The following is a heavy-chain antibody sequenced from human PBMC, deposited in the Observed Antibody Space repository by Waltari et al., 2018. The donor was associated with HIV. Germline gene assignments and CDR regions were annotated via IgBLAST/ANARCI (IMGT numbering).Heavy chain of an antibody. V-gene: IGHV3-7*01. D-gene: IGHD5-18*01. Sequence: EVQLVESGGGLVQPGGSLRLSCAASGFTFSSVWMIWVRQAQGKGLEWGANIKKDGREKYDVDTVKGRFTSSRDNAKNSLYLQKNSLRAEDTAVYFCGRDEVPRETGYGPYFDYWGQGTLVTVSS. CDR1: GFTFSSVW. J-gene: IGHJ4*02. CDR2: IKKDGREK. CDR3: GRDEVPRETGYGPYFDY.